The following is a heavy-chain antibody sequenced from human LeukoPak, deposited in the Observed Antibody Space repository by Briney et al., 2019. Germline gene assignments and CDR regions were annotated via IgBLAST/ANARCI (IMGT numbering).Heavy chain of an antibody. CDR2: INPNSGGA. CDR1: GYSFIGYY. Sequence: ASVNVSCKPSGYSFIGYYMHWGRQAPGQGLEWVGWINPNSGGAIYGQKFQGRVTMTRDTSITTVYMELSSLKSDDTAVYYCARAYYDTSSNYIDYWGQGTLVTVSS. J-gene: IGHJ4*02. D-gene: IGHD3-16*01. V-gene: IGHV1-2*02. CDR3: ARAYYDTSSNYIDY.